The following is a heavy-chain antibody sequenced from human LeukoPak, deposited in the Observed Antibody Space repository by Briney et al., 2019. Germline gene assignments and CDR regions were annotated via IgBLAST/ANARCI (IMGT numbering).Heavy chain of an antibody. J-gene: IGHJ4*02. CDR3: ARPTQTDIVVVPAEPPYFDY. CDR2: IYPGDSDT. Sequence: GESLKISCKGSGYSFTSYWIGWVRQMPGKGLEWMGIIYPGDSDTRYSPSFQGQVTISADKSISTAYLQWSSLKASDTAMYYCARPTQTDIVVVPAEPPYFDYWGQGTLVTVSS. CDR1: GYSFTSYW. V-gene: IGHV5-51*01. D-gene: IGHD2-2*01.